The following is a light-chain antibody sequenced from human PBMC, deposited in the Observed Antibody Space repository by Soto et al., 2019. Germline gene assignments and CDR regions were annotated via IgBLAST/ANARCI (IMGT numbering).Light chain of an antibody. V-gene: IGKV3-20*01. CDR2: GSS. Sequence: EVVLTQSPGTLSLSPGERATLSCRASQTVSNNYLAWYQQKPGQAPRLLIFGSSDRATGIPDRFSGSGSGTDFTLTISRLEPEDFAVYYWQQYGSSPPYTFGQGTKLEIK. CDR3: QQYGSSPPYT. J-gene: IGKJ2*01. CDR1: QTVSNNY.